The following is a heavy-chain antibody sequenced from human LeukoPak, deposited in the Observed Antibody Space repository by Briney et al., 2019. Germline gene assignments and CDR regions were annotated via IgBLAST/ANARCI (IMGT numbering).Heavy chain of an antibody. CDR1: GGTFSSYA. D-gene: IGHD3-10*01. CDR3: ARTVYGSGSYYISFDY. CDR2: IILIFGTA. J-gene: IGHJ4*02. V-gene: IGHV1-69*13. Sequence: GASVKVSCKASGGTFSSYAISWVRQAPGQGLEWMGGIILIFGTANYAQKFQGRVTITADESTSTAYMELSSLRSEDTAVYYCARTVYGSGSYYISFDYWGQGTLVTVSS.